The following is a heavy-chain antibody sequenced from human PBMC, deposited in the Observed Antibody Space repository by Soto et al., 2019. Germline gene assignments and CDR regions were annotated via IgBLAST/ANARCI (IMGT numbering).Heavy chain of an antibody. CDR2: IYSSGTT. V-gene: IGHV4-4*07. Sequence: SETLSLTCKVSGGSISGYYWSWIRQSAGKGLEWIGRIYSSGTTAYSPSLRSRLTMSVDTSKNQFSLKVTSVTAADTAVYYCVRVGAVATNGGYFDYWGQGALVTVSS. J-gene: IGHJ4*02. D-gene: IGHD6-19*01. CDR1: GGSISGYY. CDR3: VRVGAVATNGGYFDY.